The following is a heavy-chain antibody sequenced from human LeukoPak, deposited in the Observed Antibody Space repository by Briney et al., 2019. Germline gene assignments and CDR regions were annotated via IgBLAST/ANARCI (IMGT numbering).Heavy chain of an antibody. CDR2: ISGSGGST. Sequence: GGSLRLSCAASGFTFSSYAMSWVRQAPGKGLEWVSAISGSGGSTYYADSVKGRFTISRDNSKNTLYLQMNSLRAEDTAVYYCATTSGQWLVREDYYWGQGTLVTVSS. CDR1: GFTFSSYA. V-gene: IGHV3-23*01. D-gene: IGHD6-19*01. CDR3: ATTSGQWLVREDYY. J-gene: IGHJ4*02.